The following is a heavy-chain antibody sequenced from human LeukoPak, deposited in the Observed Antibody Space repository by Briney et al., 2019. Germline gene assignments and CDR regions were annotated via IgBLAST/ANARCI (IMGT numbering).Heavy chain of an antibody. CDR2: ISSSSSYI. Sequence: GGSLRLSCAASRFTFSSYSMNWGRQAPGKGLEWVSSISSSSSYIYYADSVKGRFTISRDNAKNSLYLQMNSLKTEDTAVYYCTTERFTYYYYYMDVWGKGTTVTVSS. CDR3: TTERFTYYYYYMDV. D-gene: IGHD3-3*01. CDR1: RFTFSSYS. V-gene: IGHV3-21*03. J-gene: IGHJ6*03.